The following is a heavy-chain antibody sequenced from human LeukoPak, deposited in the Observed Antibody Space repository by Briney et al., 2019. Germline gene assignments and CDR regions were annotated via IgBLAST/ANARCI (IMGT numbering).Heavy chain of an antibody. Sequence: GGSLRLSCAASGFTFSSYAMSWVRQAPGKGLEWVSAISGSGGSTYYADSVKGRFTISRDNSKNTLYLQMNSLRAEDTAVYYCAKDGPYYYGSGSYYNDYFDYWGQGTLVTVSS. CDR1: GFTFSSYA. V-gene: IGHV3-23*01. D-gene: IGHD3-10*01. J-gene: IGHJ4*02. CDR2: ISGSGGST. CDR3: AKDGPYYYGSGSYYNDYFDY.